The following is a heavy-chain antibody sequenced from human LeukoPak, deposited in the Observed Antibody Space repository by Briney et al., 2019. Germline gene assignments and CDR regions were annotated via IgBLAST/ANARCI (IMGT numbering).Heavy chain of an antibody. CDR2: IYHSGST. CDR3: ARDPGSLVRGPNWFDP. Sequence: SETLSLTCTVSGYSISSGYYWGWIRRPPGKGLEWIGSIYHSGSTYYNPSLKSRVTISVDTSKNQFSLKLSSVTAADTAVYYCARDPGSLVRGPNWFDPWGQGTLVTVSS. CDR1: GYSISSGYY. J-gene: IGHJ5*02. D-gene: IGHD3-10*01. V-gene: IGHV4-38-2*02.